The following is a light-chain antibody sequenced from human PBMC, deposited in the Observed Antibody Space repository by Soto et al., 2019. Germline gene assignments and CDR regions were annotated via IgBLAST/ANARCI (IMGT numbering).Light chain of an antibody. CDR1: NIGSDS. J-gene: IGLJ1*01. V-gene: IGLV3-21*02. CDR3: QVWDGSSDHYV. Sequence: SYELTQPPSVSVAPGQTARITCGGDNIGSDSVHWYQQKPGQAPLLVVYDDSGWPSGIPERFSGFSYGNTATLTISRVEAGDEADYYCQVWDGSSDHYVFGTGTKVTVL. CDR2: DDS.